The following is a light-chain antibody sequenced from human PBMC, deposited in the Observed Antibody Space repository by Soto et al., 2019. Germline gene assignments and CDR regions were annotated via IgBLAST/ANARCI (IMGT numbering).Light chain of an antibody. CDR2: GNS. J-gene: IGLJ3*02. CDR1: SSNIGARYD. V-gene: IGLV1-40*01. CDR3: GTWDSSLSAGV. Sequence: QSALTQPPSVSGAPGQRVTISCTGSSSNIGARYDVHWYQCLPGTAPKLLIYGNSNRPSGVPDRFSGSKSGTSATLGITGLQTGDEADYYCGTWDSSLSAGVFGGGTKVTVL.